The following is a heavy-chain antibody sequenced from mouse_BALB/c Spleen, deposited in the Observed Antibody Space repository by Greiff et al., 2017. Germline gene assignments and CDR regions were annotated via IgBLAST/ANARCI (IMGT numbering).Heavy chain of an antibody. CDR2: INSNGGST. V-gene: IGHV5-6-3*01. CDR1: GFTFSSYG. D-gene: IGHD1-1*01. J-gene: IGHJ2*01. Sequence: EVKLVESGGGLVQPGGSLKLSCAASGFTFSSYGMSWVRQTPDKRLELVATINSNGGSTYYPDSVKGRFTISRDNAKNTLYLQMSSLKSEDTAMYYCARDRIYYGSSPFDYWGQGTTLTVSS. CDR3: ARDRIYYGSSPFDY.